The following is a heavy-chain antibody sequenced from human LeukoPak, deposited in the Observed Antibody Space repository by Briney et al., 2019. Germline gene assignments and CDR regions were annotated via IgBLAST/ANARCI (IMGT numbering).Heavy chain of an antibody. CDR1: GGSISGYY. Sequence: SETLSLTCTVSGGSISGYYWSWIRQPPGKGLEWIGSIYYSGSTYYNPSLKSRVTISVDTSKNQFSLKLSSVTAADTAVYYCARDPIHVRGVAWGPKYGMDVWGQGTTVTVSS. CDR3: ARDPIHVRGVAWGPKYGMDV. J-gene: IGHJ6*02. CDR2: IYYSGST. D-gene: IGHD3-10*01. V-gene: IGHV4-59*01.